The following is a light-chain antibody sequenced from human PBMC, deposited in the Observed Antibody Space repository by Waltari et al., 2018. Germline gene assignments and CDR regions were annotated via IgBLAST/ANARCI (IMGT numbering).Light chain of an antibody. CDR2: AAS. CDR1: QTISIY. J-gene: IGKJ2*01. V-gene: IGKV1-39*01. Sequence: DIQMPQSPSSLPAYLGARVPTTCRASQTISIYLNWFPQKSGKAPKLLIYAASSLQSGVPSRFSGSGSGTDFTLTISSLQPEDFATYYCQQTYIAPYTFGQGTKLEI. CDR3: QQTYIAPYT.